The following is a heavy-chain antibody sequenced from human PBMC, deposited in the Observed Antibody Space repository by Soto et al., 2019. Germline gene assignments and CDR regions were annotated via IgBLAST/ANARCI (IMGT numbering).Heavy chain of an antibody. CDR3: AKDPLTVTPYFDY. D-gene: IGHD4-17*01. J-gene: IGHJ4*02. CDR1: GFTFSNYA. Sequence: GGSLRLSCAASGFTFSNYAMSWVRQAPGKGLEWVSTISGSGDNTDYVDSVKDRFTISRDNSKNTLYLQMNSLRAEDTAVYYCAKDPLTVTPYFDYWGQGTLVTVSS. V-gene: IGHV3-23*01. CDR2: ISGSGDNT.